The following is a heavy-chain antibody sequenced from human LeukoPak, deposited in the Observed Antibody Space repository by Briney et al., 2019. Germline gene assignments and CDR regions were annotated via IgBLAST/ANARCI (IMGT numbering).Heavy chain of an antibody. CDR3: AIRTTTVTVEIDY. J-gene: IGHJ4*02. CDR2: IYHSGST. V-gene: IGHV4-38-2*01. CDR1: GYSISSGYY. D-gene: IGHD4-17*01. Sequence: PSETLSLTCAVSGYSISSGYYWGWIRQPPGKGLEWIGSIYHSGSTYCNPSLKSRVTISVDTSKNQFSLKLSSVTAADTAVYYCAIRTTTVTVEIDYWGQGTLVTVSS.